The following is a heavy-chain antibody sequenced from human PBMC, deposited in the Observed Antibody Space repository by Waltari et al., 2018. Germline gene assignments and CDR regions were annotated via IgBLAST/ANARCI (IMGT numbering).Heavy chain of an antibody. J-gene: IGHJ6*02. D-gene: IGHD4-17*01. CDR2: IIPIIGTA. V-gene: IGHV1-69*08. CDR1: GGTFSSYA. CDR3: AKDQPWDYGDYGYYYYGMDV. Sequence: QVQLVQSGAEVKKPGSSVKVSCKASGGTFSSYAISWVRQAPGQGLEWMGRIIPIIGTANYAQKFHGRVTITADKSTSTAYMELSSLRSEDTAVYYCAKDQPWDYGDYGYYYYGMDVWGQGTTVTVSS.